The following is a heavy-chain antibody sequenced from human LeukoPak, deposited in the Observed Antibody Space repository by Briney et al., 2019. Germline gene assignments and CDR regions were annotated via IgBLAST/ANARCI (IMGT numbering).Heavy chain of an antibody. CDR2: IYTSGST. J-gene: IGHJ5*02. V-gene: IGHV4-4*07. CDR1: GGFISSYY. Sequence: SETLSLTCTVSGGFISSYYWSWIRQPAVKGLEWIGRIYTSGSTNYNPSLKSRVTMSVDTSKNQFSLKLSSVTAADTAVYYCARTYYYGSGGYNWFDPWGQGTLVTVSS. CDR3: ARTYYYGSGGYNWFDP. D-gene: IGHD3-10*01.